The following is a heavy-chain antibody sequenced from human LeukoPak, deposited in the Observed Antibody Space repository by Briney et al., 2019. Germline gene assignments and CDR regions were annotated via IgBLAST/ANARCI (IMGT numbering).Heavy chain of an antibody. CDR1: GFTFSSYA. CDR2: ISYDGSNK. V-gene: IGHV3-30-3*01. D-gene: IGHD3-10*01. Sequence: GGSLRLSCAASGFTFSSYAMHWVRQAPGKGLEWVAVISYDGSNKYYADSVKGRFTISRDNSKNTLYLQMNSLRAEDTAVYYCATPPGGLLWFGELRYWGQGTRVTVSS. J-gene: IGHJ4*02. CDR3: ATPPGGLLWFGELRY.